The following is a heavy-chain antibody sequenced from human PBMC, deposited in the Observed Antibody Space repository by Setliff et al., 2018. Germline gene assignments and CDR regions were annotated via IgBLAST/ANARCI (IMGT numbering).Heavy chain of an antibody. CDR3: ARMSGFLYIDV. D-gene: IGHD3-3*01. Sequence: PSETLSLTCTVSGGSMNSGSYYWSFIRQPAGKGLEWIGQIYTSWSTNYNPSLKSRVTMSVDTSKNQFSLNLTSVTAADTAVYYCARMSGFLYIDVWGKGTTVTVSS. CDR2: IYTSWST. V-gene: IGHV4-61*09. J-gene: IGHJ6*03. CDR1: GGSMNSGSYY.